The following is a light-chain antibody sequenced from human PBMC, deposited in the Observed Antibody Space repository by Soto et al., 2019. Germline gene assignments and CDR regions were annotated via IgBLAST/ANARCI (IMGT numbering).Light chain of an antibody. V-gene: IGLV1-51*01. J-gene: IGLJ2*01. Sequence: QAVVTQPPSVSAAPGQKVTISCSGSSSNIGNQYVSWYQQLPQTAPKLLIYDNYKRPSGIPDRFSGSKSGTSATLGIAGLQTGDEADYYCASWDGSLIAVVFGGGTKLTVL. CDR3: ASWDGSLIAVV. CDR1: SSNIGNQY. CDR2: DNY.